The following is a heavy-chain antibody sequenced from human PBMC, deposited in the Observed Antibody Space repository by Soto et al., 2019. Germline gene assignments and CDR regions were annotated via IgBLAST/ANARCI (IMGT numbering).Heavy chain of an antibody. V-gene: IGHV4-61*01. J-gene: IGHJ4*02. CDR1: GGSVSSGSYY. CDR3: AKDLGGY. D-gene: IGHD3-16*01. CDR2: IYYSGST. Sequence: QVQLQESGPGLVKPSETLSLTCTVSGGSVSSGSYYWSWIRQPPGKGLEWIGYIYYSGSTNYNPSLKSRVTISVDTSKNQFSLRRSSVTAADTAVYYCAKDLGGYWGQGTLVTVSS.